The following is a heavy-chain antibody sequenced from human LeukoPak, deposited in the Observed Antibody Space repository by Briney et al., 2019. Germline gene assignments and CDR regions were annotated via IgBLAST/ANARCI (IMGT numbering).Heavy chain of an antibody. CDR3: AREYAASYGMDV. Sequence: SETLSLTCAVYGGSFSGYYWSWIRQPPGKGLEWIGSIYYSGSTYYNPSLKSRVTISVDTSKNQFSLKLSSVTAADTAVYYCAREYAASYGMDVWGQGTTVTVSS. J-gene: IGHJ6*02. CDR2: IYYSGST. V-gene: IGHV4-34*01. CDR1: GGSFSGYY. D-gene: IGHD2-8*01.